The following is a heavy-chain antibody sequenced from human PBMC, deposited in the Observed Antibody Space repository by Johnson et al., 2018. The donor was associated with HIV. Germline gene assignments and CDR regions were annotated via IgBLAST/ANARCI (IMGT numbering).Heavy chain of an antibody. V-gene: IGHV3-30*02. J-gene: IGHJ3*01. CDR1: GFTFSSYG. CDR3: AKDRKRELQQGIDAFDF. CDR2: IRYDGSPK. Sequence: QVQLVESGGGVVQPGGSLRLSCAASGFTFSSYGMPWVRQAPGKGLEWVAFIRYDGSPKDYVDSVKGRFTISRDNSKNTLYLQMNILRAEDTAVYYCAKDRKRELQQGIDAFDFWGQGTMVIVSS. D-gene: IGHD5-18*01.